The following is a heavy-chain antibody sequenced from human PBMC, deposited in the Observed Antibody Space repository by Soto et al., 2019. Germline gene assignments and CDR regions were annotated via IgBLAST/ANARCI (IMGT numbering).Heavy chain of an antibody. J-gene: IGHJ3*02. CDR3: AKGPCSGYDLIPGFAAFDI. CDR1: AFTFSSHA. Sequence: PGGSLRLSCAASAFTFSSHAMSCVRQAPGKVLGCVKAISGGGGSTYFADSVKGRFTVSRVICKNTLYPQMNNLSAEDPIVYYCAKGPCSGYDLIPGFAAFDIWGQGTLVTVSS. CDR2: ISGGGGST. D-gene: IGHD5-12*01. V-gene: IGHV3-23*01.